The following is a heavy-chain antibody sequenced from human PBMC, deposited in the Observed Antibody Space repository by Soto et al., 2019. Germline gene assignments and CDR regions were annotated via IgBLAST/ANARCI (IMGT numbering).Heavy chain of an antibody. J-gene: IGHJ6*03. CDR2: IYYSGST. CDR3: ARHPPSWWRHDLGTYYYMDV. CDR1: GGSISSSSYY. Sequence: SETLSLTCTVSGGSISSSSYYWGWIRQPPGKGLEWIGSIYYSGSTYYNPSLKSRVTISVDTSKNQFSLKLSSVTAADTAVYYCARHPPSWWRHDLGTYYYMDVWGKGTTVTVSS. V-gene: IGHV4-39*01. D-gene: IGHD2-21*02.